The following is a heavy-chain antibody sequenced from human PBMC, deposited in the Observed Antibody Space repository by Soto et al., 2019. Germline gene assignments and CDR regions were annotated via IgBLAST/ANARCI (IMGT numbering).Heavy chain of an antibody. V-gene: IGHV3-74*03. J-gene: IGHJ6*02. Sequence: GGSLRLSCAASGLTFRSYWMHWVRQAPGKGLVWVSRINTDGSVAMYVDSVKGRFTISRDNAKNTLYLHMNSLRAEDTAVYYCARDRRGYCSGGSCAGLYYYHYGMDVWGQGTTVTVSS. D-gene: IGHD2-15*01. CDR2: INTDGSVA. CDR3: ARDRRGYCSGGSCAGLYYYHYGMDV. CDR1: GLTFRSYW.